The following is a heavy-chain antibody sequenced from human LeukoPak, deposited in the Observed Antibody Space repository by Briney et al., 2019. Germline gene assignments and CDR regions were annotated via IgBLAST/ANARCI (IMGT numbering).Heavy chain of an antibody. CDR2: IYYSGST. Sequence: SETLSLTCTVSGGSISSYYWSWIRQPPGKGLEWIGYIYYSGSTNYNPSLKSRVTISVDTSKNQFSLELSSVTAADTAVYYCARSNSGWYYFDYWGQGTLVTVSS. D-gene: IGHD6-19*01. CDR3: ARSNSGWYYFDY. CDR1: GGSISSYY. J-gene: IGHJ4*02. V-gene: IGHV4-59*01.